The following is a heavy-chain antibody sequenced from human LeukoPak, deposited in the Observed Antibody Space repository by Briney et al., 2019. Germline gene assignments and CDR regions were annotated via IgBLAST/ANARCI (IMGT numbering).Heavy chain of an antibody. CDR3: ARTYSRESGYDFVFHY. CDR2: ISYDGKNI. D-gene: IGHD5-12*01. J-gene: IGHJ4*02. V-gene: IGHV3-33*01. Sequence: GGSLRLSCAASGFSFSSYGLHWVRQAPGKGLEWVSAISYDGKNIHYADSVKGRFTISRDNSKNTVYLQMNSLRVEDRAVYYCARTYSRESGYDFVFHYWGQGTRVTVSS. CDR1: GFSFSSYG.